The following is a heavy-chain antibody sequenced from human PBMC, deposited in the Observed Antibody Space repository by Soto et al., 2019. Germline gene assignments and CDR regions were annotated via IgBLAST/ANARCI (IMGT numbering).Heavy chain of an antibody. D-gene: IGHD3-22*01. Sequence: SETLSLTCRVSDGSMNSDSSYWGWIRQPPGKGLEWIGVINHSGSTYHNLSLKGRVTMSVDASRNQFSLKLTSMTAADTAVYYCARLGGYVSVGYYYLWDSWGQGTLVTVYS. V-gene: IGHV4-39*01. CDR3: ARLGGYVSVGYYYLWDS. CDR2: INHSGST. J-gene: IGHJ4*02. CDR1: DGSMNSDSSY.